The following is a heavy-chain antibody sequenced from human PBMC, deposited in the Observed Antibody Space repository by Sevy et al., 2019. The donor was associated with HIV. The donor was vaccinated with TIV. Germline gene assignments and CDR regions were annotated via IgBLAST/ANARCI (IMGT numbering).Heavy chain of an antibody. CDR1: GFTVSSNY. Sequence: GGSLRLSCAASGFTVSSNYMSWVRQAPGKGLEWVSVIYSGGSTYYADSVKGRFTISRDNSKNTLYLQMNSLRAEDTAVYYCAREGDFWRGDMYVWGKGTTVTVSS. V-gene: IGHV3-53*01. CDR2: IYSGGST. J-gene: IGHJ6*03. D-gene: IGHD3-3*01. CDR3: AREGDFWRGDMYV.